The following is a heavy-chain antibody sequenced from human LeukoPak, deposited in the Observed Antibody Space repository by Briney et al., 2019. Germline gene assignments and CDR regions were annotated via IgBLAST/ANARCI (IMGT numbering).Heavy chain of an antibody. J-gene: IGHJ4*02. CDR3: AKDLFSRKGYYFDY. D-gene: IGHD1-14*01. Sequence: GGSLRLSCAASGFTLSNYGIHWVRQAPGKGLEWVSAISGSGGSTYYADSVKGRFTISRDNSKNTLYLQMNSLRAEDTAVYYCAKDLFSRKGYYFDYWGQGTLVTVSS. CDR1: GFTLSNYG. CDR2: ISGSGGST. V-gene: IGHV3-23*01.